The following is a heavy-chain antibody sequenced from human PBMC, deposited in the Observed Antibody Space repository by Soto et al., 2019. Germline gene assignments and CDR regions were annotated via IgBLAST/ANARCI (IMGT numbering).Heavy chain of an antibody. J-gene: IGHJ6*02. D-gene: IGHD6-19*01. V-gene: IGHV1-46*01. CDR3: ARDLQYSSGWVTGYYYYGMDV. CDR1: GYPFTSYY. CDR2: INPSGGST. Sequence: XSVKVSCKASGYPFTSYYMHWVRQAPGQGLEWMGIINPSGGSTSYAQKFQGRVTMTRDTSTSTVYMELSSLRSEDTAVYYCARDLQYSSGWVTGYYYYGMDVWGQRTTVTVSS.